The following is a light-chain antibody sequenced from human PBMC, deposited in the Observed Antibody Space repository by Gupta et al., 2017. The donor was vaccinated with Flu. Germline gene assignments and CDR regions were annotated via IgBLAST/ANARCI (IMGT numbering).Light chain of an antibody. CDR1: QSVGSS. J-gene: IGKJ1*01. CDR2: GAS. CDR3: QQYNNWPPWT. V-gene: IGKV3-15*01. Sequence: MVMTQSPATLSVSPGERATLSCRASQSVGSSLAWYQQKPGQAPRLLIHGASTRATGIPARFSGSGSGTDFTLTINSLQSEDFAVYYCQQYNNWPPWTFGQGTKVEIK.